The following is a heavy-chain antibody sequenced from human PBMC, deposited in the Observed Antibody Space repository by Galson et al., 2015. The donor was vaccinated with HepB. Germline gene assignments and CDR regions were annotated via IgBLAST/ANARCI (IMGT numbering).Heavy chain of an antibody. D-gene: IGHD3-22*01. CDR1: GFTFSRYW. CDR3: ARDQTYYFDTSGYFDI. Sequence: SLRLSCAASGFTFSRYWMSWVRQAPGKGLEWVANTKQDGSEKYYVDSVKGRFTISRDNAKNSLYLQMNSLRAEDTAVYFCARDQTYYFDTSGYFDIWGQGTMVIVSS. CDR2: TKQDGSEK. V-gene: IGHV3-7*01. J-gene: IGHJ3*02.